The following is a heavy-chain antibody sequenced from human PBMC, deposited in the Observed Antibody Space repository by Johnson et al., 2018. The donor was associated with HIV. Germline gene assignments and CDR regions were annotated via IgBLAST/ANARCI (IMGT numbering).Heavy chain of an antibody. CDR2: IRNDGNT. Sequence: EQLVETGGGLIQPGGSLRLSCAASGFSVSSNYMGWVRLAPGKGLEWVSFIRNDGNTYYADSVKGRFTISRDSSKNTLYRQMDSLRAEDTAMYYCASSSLSWGVDAFDIWGQGTMVTVSS. CDR3: ASSSLSWGVDAFDI. CDR1: GFSVSSNY. V-gene: IGHV3-53*02. J-gene: IGHJ3*02. D-gene: IGHD3-16*01.